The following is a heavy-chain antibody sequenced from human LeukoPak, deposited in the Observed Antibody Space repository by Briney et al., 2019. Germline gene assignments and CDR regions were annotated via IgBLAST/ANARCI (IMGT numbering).Heavy chain of an antibody. J-gene: IGHJ4*02. V-gene: IGHV3-11*01. CDR1: GFTFSDYN. CDR2: ISRSGSTK. CDR3: ARGGSYGGYHSY. Sequence: PGGSLRLSCAASGFTFSDYNMRWIRQAPGKGLEWVSSISRSGSTKYYADSVKGRFTISRDNAKNSLFLQMNSLRAEDTAVYYCARGGSYGGYHSYWGQGTLVTVSS. D-gene: IGHD4-23*01.